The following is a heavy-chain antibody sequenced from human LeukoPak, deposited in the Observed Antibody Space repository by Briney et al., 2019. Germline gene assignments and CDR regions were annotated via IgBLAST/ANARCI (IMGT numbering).Heavy chain of an antibody. CDR3: ARATMVRGVIDLFDP. J-gene: IGHJ5*02. D-gene: IGHD3-10*01. CDR2: INPNSGGT. CDR1: GYTFTDYH. Sequence: ASVKVSCKASGYTFTDYHIHWVRQAPGQGPEWMGWINPNSGGTNHAPNFEDRVTMTRDTSINTVCMELKSLRSDDTAVYYCARATMVRGVIDLFDPWGQGTLVTVSS. V-gene: IGHV1-2*02.